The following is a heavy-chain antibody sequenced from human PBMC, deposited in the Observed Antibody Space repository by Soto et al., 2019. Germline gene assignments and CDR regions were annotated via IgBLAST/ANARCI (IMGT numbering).Heavy chain of an antibody. D-gene: IGHD3-3*01. CDR3: ARLDDFWSAYYMDV. Sequence: SETLSLTCTVSGGSISSYYWSWIRQPPGKGLEWIGYIYYSGSTNYNPSLKSRVTISVDTSKNQFSLKLSSVTAADTAVYYCARLDDFWSAYYMDVWGKGTTVTVSS. V-gene: IGHV4-59*08. CDR1: GGSISSYY. J-gene: IGHJ6*03. CDR2: IYYSGST.